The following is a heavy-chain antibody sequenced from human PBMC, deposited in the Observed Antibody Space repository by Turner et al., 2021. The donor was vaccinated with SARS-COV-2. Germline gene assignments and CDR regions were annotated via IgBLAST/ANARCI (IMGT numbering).Heavy chain of an antibody. V-gene: IGHV4-39*01. CDR2: VIYNGNN. CDR1: WCPNSSGSHY. CDR3: ASPSVGFWSGSYYVIDV. D-gene: IGHD3-3*01. J-gene: IGHJ6*02. Sequence: QLQLQESGPGRVKPSETLSPTRPVSWCPNSSGSHYWGWNRQPPGKGLEWVGGVIYNGNNYYSTYLKTRVTISVNTSKDQFTLKLGSMTAADTAVYYCASPSVGFWSGSYYVIDVWGQGTTVTVSS.